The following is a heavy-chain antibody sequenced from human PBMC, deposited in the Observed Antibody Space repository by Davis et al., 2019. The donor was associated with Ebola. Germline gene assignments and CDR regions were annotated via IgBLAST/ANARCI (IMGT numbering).Heavy chain of an antibody. CDR2: INPSGGST. V-gene: IGHV1-46*01. D-gene: IGHD4-17*01. J-gene: IGHJ4*02. CDR1: GYTFTSYG. Sequence: ASVKVSCKASGYTFTSYGISWVRQAPGQGLEWMGIINPSGGSTSYAQKFQGRVTMTRDTSTSTVYMELSSLRSEDTAVYYCAREVLRKDDYGDYGRIFDYWGQGTLVTVSS. CDR3: AREVLRKDDYGDYGRIFDY.